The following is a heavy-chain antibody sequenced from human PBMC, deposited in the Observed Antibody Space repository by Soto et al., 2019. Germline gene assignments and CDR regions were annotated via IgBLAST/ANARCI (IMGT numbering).Heavy chain of an antibody. D-gene: IGHD3-3*01. Sequence: ASVKVSCKASGYTFTSYAMHWVRQAPGQRLEWMGWINAGNGNTKYSQKFQGRVTMTRNTSISTAYMELSSLRSEDTAVYYCARDQSAYFDFWSGFHYYYGMDVWGQGTTVTVSS. J-gene: IGHJ6*02. CDR3: ARDQSAYFDFWSGFHYYYGMDV. CDR2: INAGNGNT. V-gene: IGHV1-3*01. CDR1: GYTFTSYA.